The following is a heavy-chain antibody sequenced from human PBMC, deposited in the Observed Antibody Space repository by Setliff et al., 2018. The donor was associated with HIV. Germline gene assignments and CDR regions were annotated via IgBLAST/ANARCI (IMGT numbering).Heavy chain of an antibody. Sequence: GASVKVSCKASGYTFTGYYMHRVRQAPGQGLEWMGWINPHSGDTNYAQKFQDRVTMTRDTSVNIAYMQLSRLRSDDTAVYYCARAPTLFGVEYYYYFGMDVWGQGTTVTV. J-gene: IGHJ6*02. CDR3: ARAPTLFGVEYYYYFGMDV. CDR1: GYTFTGYY. CDR2: INPHSGDT. D-gene: IGHD3-3*01. V-gene: IGHV1-2*02.